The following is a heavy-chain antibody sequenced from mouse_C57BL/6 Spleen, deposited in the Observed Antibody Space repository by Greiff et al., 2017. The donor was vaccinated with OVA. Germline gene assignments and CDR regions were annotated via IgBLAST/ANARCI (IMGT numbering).Heavy chain of an antibody. V-gene: IGHV1-55*01. Sequence: QVQLQQPGAELVKPGASVKMSCKASGYTFTSYWITWVKQRPGQGLEWIGDIYPGSGSTNYNEKFKSKATLTVDTSSSTAYMQLSSLTSEDSAVYYCARLERRNSNFYFDYWGQGTTLTVSS. CDR2: IYPGSGST. CDR1: GYTFTSYW. D-gene: IGHD2-5*01. J-gene: IGHJ2*01. CDR3: ARLERRNSNFYFDY.